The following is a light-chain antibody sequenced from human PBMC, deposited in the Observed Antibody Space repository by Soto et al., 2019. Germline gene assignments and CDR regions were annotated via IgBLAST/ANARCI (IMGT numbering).Light chain of an antibody. CDR3: HQYHSPPQT. CDR2: AAS. Sequence: EILLIQSPVTLSFSPGERATLSCRASQTMTRAYLAWYQQKPGQAPRLLIYAASYRATGIPDKFSGSGSGTDFSLTISRLEPEDSAVYYCHQYHSPPQTFGQGTKVDIK. J-gene: IGKJ2*01. V-gene: IGKV3-20*01. CDR1: QTMTRAY.